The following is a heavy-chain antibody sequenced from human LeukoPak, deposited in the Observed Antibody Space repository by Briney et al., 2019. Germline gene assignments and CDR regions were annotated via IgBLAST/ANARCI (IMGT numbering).Heavy chain of an antibody. Sequence: GGSLRLPCAASGFAFRSFVVSWVRQAPGKGLEGVSSISGYGDRIYYADSVKGRFTISRDNSKNMLYLQMNSLRAEDTAIYYCAKEGVAETTRGAYFDHWGQGTLVTVSS. CDR1: GFAFRSFV. V-gene: IGHV3-23*01. D-gene: IGHD4-17*01. CDR2: ISGYGDRI. J-gene: IGHJ4*02. CDR3: AKEGVAETTRGAYFDH.